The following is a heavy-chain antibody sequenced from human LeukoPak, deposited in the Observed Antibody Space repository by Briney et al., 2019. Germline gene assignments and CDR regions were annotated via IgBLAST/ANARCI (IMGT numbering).Heavy chain of an antibody. D-gene: IGHD6-13*01. CDR1: GFTFSSYA. Sequence: GSLRLSCAASGFTFSSYAMHWVRQAPGKGLEWVAVISYDGSNKYYADSVKGRFTISRDNSKNTLYLQMNSLRAEDTAVYYCAKDPGYSSSSDWGQGTLVTVSS. V-gene: IGHV3-30-3*01. CDR2: ISYDGSNK. J-gene: IGHJ4*02. CDR3: AKDPGYSSSSD.